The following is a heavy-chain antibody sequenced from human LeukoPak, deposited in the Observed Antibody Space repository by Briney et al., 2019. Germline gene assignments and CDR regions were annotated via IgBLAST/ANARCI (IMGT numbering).Heavy chain of an antibody. D-gene: IGHD5-24*01. CDR1: GFTFSSYA. Sequence: GGSLRLSCAASGFTFSSYAMSWVRQAPGKGLEWVSAISGSGGSTYYADSVKGRFTISRDNSKNTLYLQMNSLRAEDTAVYYCAKDPRWMATTTGNWFDPWGQGTLVTVSS. CDR3: AKDPRWMATTTGNWFDP. V-gene: IGHV3-23*01. J-gene: IGHJ5*02. CDR2: ISGSGGST.